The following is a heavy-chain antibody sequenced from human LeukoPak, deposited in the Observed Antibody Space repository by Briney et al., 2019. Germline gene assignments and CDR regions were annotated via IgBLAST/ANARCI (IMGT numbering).Heavy chain of an antibody. J-gene: IGHJ4*02. CDR1: GGSISSCSYY. D-gene: IGHD4-17*01. CDR3: ARSGSDYLRYYFDY. Sequence: SETLSLTCTVSGGSISSCSYYWGWIRQPPGKGLEWIGSMYSSGSTYYNPSLKSRVTISVDTSKNQFSLKLSSVTAADTAVYYCARSGSDYLRYYFDYWGQGTLVTVSS. V-gene: IGHV4-39*07. CDR2: MYSSGST.